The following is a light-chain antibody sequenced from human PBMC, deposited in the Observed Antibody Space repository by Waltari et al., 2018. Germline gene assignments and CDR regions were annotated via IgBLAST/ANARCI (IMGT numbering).Light chain of an antibody. CDR3: CSYAGSPHVV. CDR2: DVS. J-gene: IGLJ2*01. Sequence: QSALTQPRSVSGSPGQSVPISRTGTSSDVGRYNYVSWYQQHPGKAPKLMIYDVSKRPSGVPDRFSGSKSGNTASLTISGLQAEDEADYYCCSYAGSPHVVFGGGTKLTVL. CDR1: SSDVGRYNY. V-gene: IGLV2-11*01.